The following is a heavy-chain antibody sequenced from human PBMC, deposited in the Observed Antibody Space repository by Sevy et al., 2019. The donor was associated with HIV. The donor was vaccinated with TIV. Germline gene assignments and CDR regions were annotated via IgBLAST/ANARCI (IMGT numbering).Heavy chain of an antibody. CDR1: GGSISSSNW. V-gene: IGHV4-4*02. D-gene: IGHD3-10*01. J-gene: IGHJ5*02. Sequence: SETLSLTCGVSGGSISSSNWWHWVRQPPGKGLEWIGEIYHSGSTNYNPSLKSRVTISVDNSKNQFSLKLNSVTAADTAVYYCSRGFDTLRGFDPWGQGTLVTVSS. CDR2: IYHSGST. CDR3: SRGFDTLRGFDP.